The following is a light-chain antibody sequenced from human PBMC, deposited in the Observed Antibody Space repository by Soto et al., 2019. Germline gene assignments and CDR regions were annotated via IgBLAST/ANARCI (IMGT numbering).Light chain of an antibody. CDR1: QSVSSSY. J-gene: IGKJ2*01. Sequence: EIVLTQSPGTLSLSLGERATLSCRASQSVSSSYLAWYQQKPGQAPRLLIYDASSRATGIPDRFSGSGSGTDFTLTLSRLEPEDFAVYYCQQYGSSLYTFGQGTKLEIK. V-gene: IGKV3-20*01. CDR3: QQYGSSLYT. CDR2: DAS.